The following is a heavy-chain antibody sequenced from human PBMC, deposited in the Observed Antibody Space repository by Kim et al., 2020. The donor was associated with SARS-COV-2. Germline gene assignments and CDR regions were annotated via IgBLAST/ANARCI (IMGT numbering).Heavy chain of an antibody. J-gene: IGHJ4*02. D-gene: IGHD6-6*01. V-gene: IGHV4-59*04. Sequence: NPSLKSRLTLSVDTSKDQFSLKLSSVTAADTALYYCAGHPWSEAARGGFDSWGQGTLVTVSS. CDR3: AGHPWSEAARGGFDS.